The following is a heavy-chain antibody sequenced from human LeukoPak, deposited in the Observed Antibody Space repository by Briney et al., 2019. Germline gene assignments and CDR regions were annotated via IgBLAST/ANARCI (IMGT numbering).Heavy chain of an antibody. V-gene: IGHV3-23*01. Sequence: GGSLRLSCEASGFTFNTHAMSWVRQAPGKGLEWVASITSSGRTPYYVDSAKGRFTISRDNSKNTLYLQMNSLRGEDTALYYCAKDRPNFYETSGSYYKIKGDFWGQGSLVTVSS. CDR3: AKDRPNFYETSGSYYKIKGDF. CDR2: ITSSGRTP. CDR1: GFTFNTHA. D-gene: IGHD3-10*01. J-gene: IGHJ1*01.